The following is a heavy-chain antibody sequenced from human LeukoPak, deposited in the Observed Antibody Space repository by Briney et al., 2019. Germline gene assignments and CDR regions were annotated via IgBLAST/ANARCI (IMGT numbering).Heavy chain of an antibody. J-gene: IGHJ4*02. D-gene: IGHD3-16*01. Sequence: SETLSLTRTVSGGSISSSSYYWGWIRQPPGKGLEWIGSIYYSGSTYYNPSLKSRVTISVDTSKNQFSLKLSSVTAADTAVYYCARHSTKITFGGASPYYFDYWGQGTLVTVSS. CDR3: ARHSTKITFGGASPYYFDY. V-gene: IGHV4-39*01. CDR1: GGSISSSSYY. CDR2: IYYSGST.